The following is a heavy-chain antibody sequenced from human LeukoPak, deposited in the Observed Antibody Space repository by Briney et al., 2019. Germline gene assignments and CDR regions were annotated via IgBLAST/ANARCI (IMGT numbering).Heavy chain of an antibody. V-gene: IGHV1-2*02. Sequence: ASVKVSCKASGYTFTDYYMHWVRQAPGQGLGWMGWINPNSGGTNYAQKFQGRVTMTRDTSISTGYMELSRLRSDDTDVYYCARSPITIFGVVLRYYYDYWGQGTLVTVSS. CDR1: GYTFTDYY. J-gene: IGHJ4*02. D-gene: IGHD3-3*01. CDR3: ARSPITIFGVVLRYYYDY. CDR2: INPNSGGT.